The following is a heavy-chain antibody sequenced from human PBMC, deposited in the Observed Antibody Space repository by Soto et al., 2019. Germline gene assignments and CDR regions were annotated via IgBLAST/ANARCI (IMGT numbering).Heavy chain of an antibody. CDR3: ARVGSAAGTYYYYGMDV. CDR1: GFTFSSYE. Sequence: GGSLRLSCAASGFTFSSYEMKWVRQAPGKGLEWVSYISSSGSTIYYADSVKGRFTISRDNAKNSLYLQMNSLRAEDTAVYYCARVGSAAGTYYYYGMDVWGQGTTVTVSS. J-gene: IGHJ6*02. D-gene: IGHD6-13*01. V-gene: IGHV3-48*03. CDR2: ISSSGSTI.